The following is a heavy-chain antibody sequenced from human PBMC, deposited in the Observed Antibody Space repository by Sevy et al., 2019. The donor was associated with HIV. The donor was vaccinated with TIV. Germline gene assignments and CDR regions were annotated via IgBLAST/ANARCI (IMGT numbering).Heavy chain of an antibody. CDR2: IKEDGSDK. J-gene: IGHJ3*02. V-gene: IGHV3-7*01. Sequence: LSLTCAASGFTFSSYWMSWVRQAPGKGLEWVANIKEDGSDKYYVDSVKGRFTISRDDAKNSLYLQMNSLRAEDTAVYYCTRDDAFDIWGQGTMVTVSS. CDR3: TRDDAFDI. CDR1: GFTFSSYW.